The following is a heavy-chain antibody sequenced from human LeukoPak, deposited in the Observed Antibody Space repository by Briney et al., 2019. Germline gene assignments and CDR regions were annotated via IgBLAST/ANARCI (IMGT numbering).Heavy chain of an antibody. Sequence: PSETMSLTCTVSGYFIRSGFYWGWIRQPPGKGLEWIGSFYHSGSTYYNPSLESRVTISLDTSKNQFSLKLTSVTAADTAVYYCVRGPYGSGISNWFDPWGQGTQVIVSS. V-gene: IGHV4-38-2*02. CDR3: VRGPYGSGISNWFDP. D-gene: IGHD3-10*01. J-gene: IGHJ5*02. CDR1: GYFIRSGFY. CDR2: FYHSGST.